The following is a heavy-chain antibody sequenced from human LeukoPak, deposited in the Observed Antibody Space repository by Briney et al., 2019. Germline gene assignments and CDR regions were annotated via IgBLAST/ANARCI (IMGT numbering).Heavy chain of an antibody. D-gene: IGHD3-3*01. Sequence: ASVKVSCKTSGYTFTSYAITWVRQAPGQGLEWMGWISAYNSNTNYAQKLQGRVTMITEISTSTAYMELRSLKADDTAVYYCARNPITIFGVVITTPDYWGQGTLVTVSS. V-gene: IGHV1-18*01. CDR2: ISAYNSNT. CDR3: ARNPITIFGVVITTPDY. CDR1: GYTFTSYA. J-gene: IGHJ4*02.